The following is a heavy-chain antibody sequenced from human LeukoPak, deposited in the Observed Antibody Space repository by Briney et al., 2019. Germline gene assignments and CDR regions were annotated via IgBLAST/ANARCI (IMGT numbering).Heavy chain of an antibody. Sequence: SETLSLTCTVSGGSISSGTNFWTWIRQPAGKGLEWIGRIDSRGSTYYNPSLRRRVTISLDTSKNQFSLKLSCVTAADTAVYYCARGNGGNSEFDYWGQGTLVTVSS. V-gene: IGHV4-61*02. J-gene: IGHJ4*02. CDR2: IDSRGST. D-gene: IGHD4-23*01. CDR3: ARGNGGNSEFDY. CDR1: GGSISSGTNF.